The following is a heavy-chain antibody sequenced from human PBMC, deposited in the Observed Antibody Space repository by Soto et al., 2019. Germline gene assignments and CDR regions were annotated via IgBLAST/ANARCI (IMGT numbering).Heavy chain of an antibody. V-gene: IGHV3-30*18. CDR1: GIAFSRSG. CDR2: ILYDGSKT. J-gene: IGHJ4*02. D-gene: IGHD1-20*01. Sequence: ESVGGVVQPGTSLRLSCVASGIAFSRSGMHWVRQAPGMGLEWVAVILYDGSKTYYPDSVKGRFTISRDDSKNTVYLQMNSLRGDDTAVYYCAKDKGTRYFDYWGQGALVTVSS. CDR3: AKDKGTRYFDY.